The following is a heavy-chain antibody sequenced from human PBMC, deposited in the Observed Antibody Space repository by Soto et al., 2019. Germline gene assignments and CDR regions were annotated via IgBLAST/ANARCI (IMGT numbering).Heavy chain of an antibody. Sequence: EVQLVESGGGLVQPGGSLKLSCAASGFTFSGSAMHWVRQASGKGLEWVGRIRSKANSYATAYAASVKGRFTISRDDSKNTAYLQMNSLKTEEAAVYYCTRLGGGSYWGQGTLVTVSS. J-gene: IGHJ4*02. CDR2: IRSKANSYAT. V-gene: IGHV3-73*02. CDR3: TRLGGGSY. CDR1: GFTFSGSA. D-gene: IGHD3-16*01.